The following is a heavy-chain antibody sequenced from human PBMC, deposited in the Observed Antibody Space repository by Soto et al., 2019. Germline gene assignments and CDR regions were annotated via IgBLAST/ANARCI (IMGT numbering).Heavy chain of an antibody. CDR3: ASLTILDGMDV. V-gene: IGHV3-48*03. J-gene: IGHJ6*02. CDR1: GFPFSSYE. D-gene: IGHD7-27*01. CDR2: ISSSGSTI. Sequence: PGGSLKLSCAASGFPFSSYELNWVRQAPGKGLEWVSYISSSGSTIYYADSVQGRFTISRDNAKNSLYLQMNSLRAEDTAVYYCASLTILDGMDVWGQGTTVTVSS.